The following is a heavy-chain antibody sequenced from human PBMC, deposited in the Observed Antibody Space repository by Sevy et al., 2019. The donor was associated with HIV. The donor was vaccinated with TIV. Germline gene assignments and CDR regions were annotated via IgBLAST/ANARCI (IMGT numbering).Heavy chain of an antibody. V-gene: IGHV3-21*04. Sequence: GGSLRLSCAASGFTFSYYDMNWVRQAPGKGLEWVSSISSGSSYIFYADSVKGRFTISRDNAKNSLYLQMNSLRAEDTAVYYCAHPLNYYDRPSAYWGQGTLVTVSS. CDR2: ISSGSSYI. J-gene: IGHJ4*02. CDR1: GFTFSYYD. D-gene: IGHD3-22*01. CDR3: AHPLNYYDRPSAY.